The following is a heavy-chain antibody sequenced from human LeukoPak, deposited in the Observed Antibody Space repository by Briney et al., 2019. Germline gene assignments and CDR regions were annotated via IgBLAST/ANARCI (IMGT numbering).Heavy chain of an antibody. J-gene: IGHJ6*02. Sequence: SQTLSLTCAISGDRVSSNSAAWNWIRQSPSRGLEWLARTYYRSKWYNDYAVSVKSRITINPDTSKNQFSLQLNSVTPEDTAVYYCARGAYCSSTSCSYYYYGMDVWGQGTTVTVSS. CDR2: TYYRSKWYN. CDR1: GDRVSSNSAA. CDR3: ARGAYCSSTSCSYYYYGMDV. V-gene: IGHV6-1*01. D-gene: IGHD2-2*01.